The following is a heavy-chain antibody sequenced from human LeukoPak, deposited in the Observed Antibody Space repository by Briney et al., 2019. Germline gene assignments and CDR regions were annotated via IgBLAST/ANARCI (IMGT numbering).Heavy chain of an antibody. D-gene: IGHD1-1*01. CDR2: IYYSGST. J-gene: IGHJ6*02. CDR1: GGSISSYY. V-gene: IGHV4-59*08. CDR3: ARTGLGGSYYYSMDV. Sequence: PSETLSLTCTVSGGSISSYYWSWIRQPPGKGLEWIGYIYYSGSTNYNPSLKSRVTISVDTSKNQFSLKLSSVTAADTAVYYCARTGLGGSYYYSMDVWGQGTTVTVSS.